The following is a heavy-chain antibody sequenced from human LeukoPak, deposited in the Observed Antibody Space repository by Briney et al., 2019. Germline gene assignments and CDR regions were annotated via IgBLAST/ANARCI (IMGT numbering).Heavy chain of an antibody. CDR3: ARASRWEMATSTEYFQH. CDR2: ISAYNGNT. D-gene: IGHD5-24*01. J-gene: IGHJ1*01. Sequence: ASVKVSCKASGYTFSSSGISWVRQAPGQGLEWMGWISAYNGNTNYAQKLQGRVTMTTDTSTSTAYMELRSLRSDDTAFYYCARASRWEMATSTEYFQHWGQGTLVTVSS. CDR1: GYTFSSSG. V-gene: IGHV1-18*01.